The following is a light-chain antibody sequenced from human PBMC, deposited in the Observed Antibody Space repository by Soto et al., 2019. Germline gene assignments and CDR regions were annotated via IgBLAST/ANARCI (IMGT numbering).Light chain of an antibody. CDR3: CSYADTYVE. Sequence: QSALTQPRSVSGSPGQSVAISCTGTSSYVGAYNYVSWYQQHPGKAPKLMIYDVDKRPSGVPDRFSGSESGNTASLTISGLQAGDEADYFCCSYADTYVELGGGTKLTVL. CDR2: DVD. V-gene: IGLV2-11*01. J-gene: IGLJ2*01. CDR1: SSYVGAYNY.